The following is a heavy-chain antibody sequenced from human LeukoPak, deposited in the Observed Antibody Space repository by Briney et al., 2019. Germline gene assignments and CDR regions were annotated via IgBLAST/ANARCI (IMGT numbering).Heavy chain of an antibody. CDR1: GFTFSNAW. J-gene: IGHJ4*02. CDR2: IKSKIDGGTT. D-gene: IGHD1-26*01. CDR3: TTDGVGVEGATYDN. V-gene: IGHV3-15*01. Sequence: GGSLRLSCAASGFTFSNAWMSWVRQAPGKGLEWVGRIKSKIDGGTTDYGAPVKGRFTISRDDSKNTLYLQMNSLKTEDTAVHYCTTDGVGVEGATYDNWGQGTLVSVSS.